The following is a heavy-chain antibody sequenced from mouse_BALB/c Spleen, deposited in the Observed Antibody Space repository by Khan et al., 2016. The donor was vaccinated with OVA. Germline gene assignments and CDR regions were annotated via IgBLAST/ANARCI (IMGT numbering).Heavy chain of an antibody. CDR1: GYSITSNYA. V-gene: IGHV3-2*02. CDR2: ISYSGST. Sequence: EVQLQESGPGLVKPSQSLSLTCTVTGYSITSNYAWSWIRQFPGNKLEWMGYISYSGSTNYNPSLKSRNSVTRDPSENQFFMQLNSVTTEDTATYYCARQNYYGYALDYWGQGTSVTVSS. D-gene: IGHD1-1*01. J-gene: IGHJ4*01. CDR3: ARQNYYGYALDY.